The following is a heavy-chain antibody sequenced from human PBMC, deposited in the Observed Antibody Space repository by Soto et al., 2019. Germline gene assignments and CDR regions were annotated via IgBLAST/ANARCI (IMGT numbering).Heavy chain of an antibody. Sequence: ASVNVSCKSAGYTFTSYRISWVRQAPGQGLECMGWISAYNGNTNYAQKLQGRVTMTTDTSTSTAYMELRSLRSDDTAVYYCARDWLITLGNSYGSPFDYWGQRTLVTVSS. D-gene: IGHD5-18*01. J-gene: IGHJ4*02. CDR2: ISAYNGNT. CDR3: ARDWLITLGNSYGSPFDY. CDR1: GYTFTSYR. V-gene: IGHV1-18*04.